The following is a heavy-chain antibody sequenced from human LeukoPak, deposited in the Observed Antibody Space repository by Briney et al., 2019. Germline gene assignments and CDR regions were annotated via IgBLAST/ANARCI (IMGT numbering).Heavy chain of an antibody. D-gene: IGHD3-22*01. V-gene: IGHV4-38-2*02. CDR1: GYSISSGYY. Sequence: PSETLSLTCTVSGYSISSGYYWGWIRQPPGKGLEWIGSIYHSGSTYYNPSLKSRVTISVDTSKNQFSLKLSSVTAADTAVYYCARQGNYYDSSGYSPQFDPWGQGTLVTVSS. CDR2: IYHSGST. CDR3: ARQGNYYDSSGYSPQFDP. J-gene: IGHJ5*02.